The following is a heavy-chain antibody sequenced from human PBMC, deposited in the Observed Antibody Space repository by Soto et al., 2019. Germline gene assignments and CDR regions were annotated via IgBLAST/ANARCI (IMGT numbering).Heavy chain of an antibody. J-gene: IGHJ6*02. CDR1: GYSFTSYW. CDR2: IYPGDSDT. Sequence: PGESLKISCKGSGYSFTSYWIGWVRQMPGKGLEWMGIIYPGDSDTRYSPSFQGQVTISADKSISTAYLQWSSLKASDTAMYYCARVGVLVPAAPYYYYGMDVWGQGTTVTVSS. V-gene: IGHV5-51*01. D-gene: IGHD2-2*01. CDR3: ARVGVLVPAAPYYYYGMDV.